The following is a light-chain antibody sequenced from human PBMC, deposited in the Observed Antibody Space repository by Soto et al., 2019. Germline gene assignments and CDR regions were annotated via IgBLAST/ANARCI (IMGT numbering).Light chain of an antibody. CDR3: LQYSTWPPLYT. Sequence: EIVMTQSPANLPVSLGERVTLSCRASQSVSSYLAWYQQKPGQATRHLISDASTRATDIPDRFSVSASGTDFTRTISSLQATNLAVYYCLQYSTWPPLYTFGQGTKLEIK. V-gene: IGKV3-15*01. CDR2: DAS. CDR1: QSVSSY. J-gene: IGKJ2*01.